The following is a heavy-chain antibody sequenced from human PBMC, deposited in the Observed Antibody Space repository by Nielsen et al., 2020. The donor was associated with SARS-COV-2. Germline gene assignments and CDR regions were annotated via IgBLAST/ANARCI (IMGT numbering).Heavy chain of an antibody. J-gene: IGHJ3*02. CDR1: GYTFTSYA. Sequence: ASVKVSCKASGYTFTSYAMNWVRQAPGQGPEWMGWINTNTGNPTYAQGFTGRFVFSLDTSVSTAYLQISSLKAEDTAVYYCARGWIVVVPAASARGDAFDIWGQGTMVTVSS. CDR2: INTNTGNP. V-gene: IGHV7-4-1*02. CDR3: ARGWIVVVPAASARGDAFDI. D-gene: IGHD2-2*01.